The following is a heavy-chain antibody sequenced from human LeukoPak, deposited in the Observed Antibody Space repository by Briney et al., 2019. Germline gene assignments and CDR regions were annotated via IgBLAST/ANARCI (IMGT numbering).Heavy chain of an antibody. Sequence: GESLKISCKGSGYTLTNYWISWVRQMPGKGLEWMGRIDPSDSYTIYNPSFQGHVTISDDKSINTAYLQWSSLEASDTAMYHCTRRRYSGDAFDIWGQGTMVTVSS. CDR1: GYTLTNYW. CDR3: TRRRYSGDAFDI. D-gene: IGHD5-12*01. CDR2: IDPSDSYT. J-gene: IGHJ3*02. V-gene: IGHV5-10-1*01.